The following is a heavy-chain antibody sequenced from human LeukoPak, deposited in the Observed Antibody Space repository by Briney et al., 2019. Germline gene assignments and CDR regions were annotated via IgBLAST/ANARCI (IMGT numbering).Heavy chain of an antibody. D-gene: IGHD3-22*01. Sequence: PSETLSLTCAVYGGSFSGYYWSWIRQPPGKGLEWIGYIYYSGSTNYNPSLKNRVTISVDTSKNQFSLKLSSVTAADTAVYYCARTYYYDSSGYWRFSYYFDYWGQGTLVTVSS. CDR3: ARTYYYDSSGYWRFSYYFDY. CDR2: IYYSGST. V-gene: IGHV4-59*01. CDR1: GGSFSGYY. J-gene: IGHJ4*02.